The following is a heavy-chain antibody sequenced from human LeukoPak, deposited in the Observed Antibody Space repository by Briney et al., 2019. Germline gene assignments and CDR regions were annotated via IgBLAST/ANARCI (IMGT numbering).Heavy chain of an antibody. CDR3: ARGEHILRYFDWLLPDY. CDR1: GFTFSSYA. D-gene: IGHD3-9*01. CDR2: ISSNGGST. V-gene: IGHV3-64*01. J-gene: IGHJ4*02. Sequence: PGGSLRLSCAASGFTFSSYAMHWVRQAPGKGLEYVSAISSNGGSTYYANSVKGRFTIPRDNSKNTLYLQMGSLRAEDMAVYYCARGEHILRYFDWLLPDYWGQGTLVTVSS.